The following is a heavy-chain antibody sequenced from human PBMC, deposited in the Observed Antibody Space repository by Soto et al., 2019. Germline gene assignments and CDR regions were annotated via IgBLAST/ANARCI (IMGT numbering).Heavy chain of an antibody. CDR3: AREVVGATMVRGVYDY. J-gene: IGHJ4*02. V-gene: IGHV4-59*01. Sequence: QVQLQESGPGLVKPSETLSLTCTVSGGSISSYYWSWIRQPPGKGLEWIGYIYYSGSTNYNPSLKSRVTLSVDTSKNQFSLKLSSVTAADTAVYYCAREVVGATMVRGVYDYWGQGTLVTVSS. CDR1: GGSISSYY. D-gene: IGHD3-10*01. CDR2: IYYSGST.